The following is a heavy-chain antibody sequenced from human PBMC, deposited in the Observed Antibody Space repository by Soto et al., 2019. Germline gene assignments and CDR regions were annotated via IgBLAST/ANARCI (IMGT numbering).Heavy chain of an antibody. CDR1: GGTFSGYY. Sequence: SEPLSLTCAVYGGTFSGYYWSWIRQPPGKGLEWIGEINHSGSTNYNPSLKSRVTISVDTSKNQFSLKLSSVTAADTAVYYCARGSRSIVATNQRFDYWGQGTLVTVSS. V-gene: IGHV4-34*01. CDR3: ARGSRSIVATNQRFDY. CDR2: INHSGST. J-gene: IGHJ4*02. D-gene: IGHD5-12*01.